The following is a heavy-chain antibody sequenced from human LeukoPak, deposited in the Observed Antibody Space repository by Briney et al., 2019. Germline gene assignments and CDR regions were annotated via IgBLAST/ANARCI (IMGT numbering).Heavy chain of an antibody. CDR1: GFTFSSYT. V-gene: IGHV3-21*01. CDR3: VREAAATLFDY. D-gene: IGHD1-26*01. Sequence: GGSLRLSCAASGFTFSSYTMNWVRQAPGKGLEWVAAISSSSRDIFYADSVKGRFSISRDNTQNSLSLQMNSLKAEDTAVYYCVREAAATLFDYWGQGTLVTVSS. CDR2: ISSSSRDI. J-gene: IGHJ4*02.